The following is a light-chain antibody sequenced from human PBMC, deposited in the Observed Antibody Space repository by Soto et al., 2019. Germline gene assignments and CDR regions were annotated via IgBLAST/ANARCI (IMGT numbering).Light chain of an antibody. CDR1: QSVSSN. CDR2: DAS. CDR3: QQYNDWLS. V-gene: IGKV3-15*01. Sequence: EIVMTQSPATLSVSPGERATLSCRASQSVSSNLAWYHQKPGQPPRLLIYDASTRATGLPARFSGSGSGTEFTLTISSLQSEDFGVYFCQQYNDWLSFGGGTKVETK. J-gene: IGKJ4*01.